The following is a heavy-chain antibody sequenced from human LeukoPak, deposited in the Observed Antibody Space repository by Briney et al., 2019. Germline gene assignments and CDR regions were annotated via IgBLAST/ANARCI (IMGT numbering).Heavy chain of an antibody. D-gene: IGHD1-26*01. J-gene: IGHJ4*02. V-gene: IGHV4-39*01. Sequence: SETLSLTCTLTGGSITGNPYYWGWIRQPPGKGLEWIGSISFDGNSYYDPSLKSRVTVSRDTSKNQFSLKVNSVTAADTGVYYCASRETRSGSYNYWGQGTLVTVSS. CDR3: ASRETRSGSYNY. CDR2: ISFDGNS. CDR1: GGSITGNPYY.